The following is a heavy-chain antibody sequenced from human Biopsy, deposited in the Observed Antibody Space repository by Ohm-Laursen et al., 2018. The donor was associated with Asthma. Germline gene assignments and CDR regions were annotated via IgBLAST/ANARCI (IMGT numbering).Heavy chain of an antibody. D-gene: IGHD1-26*01. CDR2: ISWNSGSI. CDR1: GFTFDDYA. J-gene: IGHJ4*02. V-gene: IGHV3-9*01. Sequence: SLRLSCAASGFTFDDYAMHWVRQAPGKGLAWVSGISWNSGSIGYVDSVKGRFTISRDNAKNSLYLQMNSLRAEDTALYYCAKGEWELLEANFDYWGQGTLVTVSS. CDR3: AKGEWELLEANFDY.